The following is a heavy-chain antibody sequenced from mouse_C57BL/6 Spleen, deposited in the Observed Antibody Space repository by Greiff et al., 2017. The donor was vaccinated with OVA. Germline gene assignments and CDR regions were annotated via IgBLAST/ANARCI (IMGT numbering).Heavy chain of an antibody. J-gene: IGHJ1*03. CDR2: IYPGDGDT. Sequence: QVQLQQSGAELVKPGASVKISCKASGYAFSSYWMNWVKQRPGKGLEWIGQIYPGDGDTNYNGKFKGKATLTAAKSSSTAYMQLSSLTSEDSAVYFCARCSSSWYVDVWGTGTTVTVSS. V-gene: IGHV1-80*01. CDR3: ARCSSSWYVDV. CDR1: GYAFSSYW. D-gene: IGHD1-1*01.